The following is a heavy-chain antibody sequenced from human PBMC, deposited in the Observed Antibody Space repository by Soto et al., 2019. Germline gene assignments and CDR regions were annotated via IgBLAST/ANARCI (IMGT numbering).Heavy chain of an antibody. CDR2: INAGNGNT. Sequence: ASVKVSCKASGYTFTSYAMHWVRQAPGQRLEWMGWINAGNGNTKYSQKFQGRVTITRDTSISTAYMELSRLRSDDTAVYYCARAFGSSSTGIAAAGTWYYYGMDVWGQGTTVTVSS. V-gene: IGHV1-3*01. J-gene: IGHJ6*02. CDR3: ARAFGSSSTGIAAAGTWYYYGMDV. D-gene: IGHD6-13*01. CDR1: GYTFTSYA.